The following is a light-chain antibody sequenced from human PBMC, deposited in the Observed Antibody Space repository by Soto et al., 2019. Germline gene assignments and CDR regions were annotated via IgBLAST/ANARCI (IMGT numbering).Light chain of an antibody. CDR2: AAS. CDR1: QGIRND. CDR3: QQYENRPYT. V-gene: IGKV1-17*01. Sequence: DIQMTQSPSSLSASVGDRVTITCRASQGIRNDLGWYQQKPGKAPKRLIYAASKSHFGVPSRFSGSGSGTDFTFTISSLQPEDNATYYCQQYENRPYTFGPGTKVDVK. J-gene: IGKJ3*01.